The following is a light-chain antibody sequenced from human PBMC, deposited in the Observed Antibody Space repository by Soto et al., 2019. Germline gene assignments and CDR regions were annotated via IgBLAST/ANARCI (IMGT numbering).Light chain of an antibody. CDR3: QQYGSSPPT. J-gene: IGKJ2*01. CDR2: GAA. V-gene: IGKV3-20*01. Sequence: EIVLTQSPGTLSLSPGERATLSCRASHSVSSTYFAWYQQKPGQALRLLIYGAASRATGIPDRFSGSGSGTDFALTISTLEPEDFAVYYCQQYGSSPPTFGQGTKLEIK. CDR1: HSVSSTY.